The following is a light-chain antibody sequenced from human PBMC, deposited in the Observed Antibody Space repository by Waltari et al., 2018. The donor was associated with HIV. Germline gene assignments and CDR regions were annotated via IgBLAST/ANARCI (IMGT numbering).Light chain of an antibody. Sequence: LGWYQQRPGQSPSLLIYDASKRVTGVPVRFSGSGSGTDFSLIINNIQPEDAALYYCQQRHSWPLSFGGGTKV. V-gene: IGKV3-11*01. CDR2: DAS. J-gene: IGKJ4*01. CDR3: QQRHSWPLS.